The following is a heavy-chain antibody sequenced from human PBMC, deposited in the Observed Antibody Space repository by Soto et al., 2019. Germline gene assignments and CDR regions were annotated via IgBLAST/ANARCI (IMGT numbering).Heavy chain of an antibody. CDR2: ISYDGSNK. CDR1: GFTFSSYG. Sequence: QVQLVESGGGVVQPGRSLRLSCAASGFTFSSYGMHWVRQAPGKGLEWVAVISYDGSNKYYADSVKGRFTISRDNSKNTLYLQMNSLRAEDTAVYYCAKGPEGMIVVVNEPSFDYWGQGTLVTVSS. CDR3: AKGPEGMIVVVNEPSFDY. V-gene: IGHV3-30*18. D-gene: IGHD3-22*01. J-gene: IGHJ4*02.